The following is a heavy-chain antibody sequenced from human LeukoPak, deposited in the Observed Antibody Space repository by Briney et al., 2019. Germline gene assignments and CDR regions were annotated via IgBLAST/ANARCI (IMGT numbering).Heavy chain of an antibody. CDR1: GFTVSSKY. J-gene: IGHJ4*02. V-gene: IGHV3-66*01. D-gene: IGHD6-6*01. Sequence: GGSLRLSCAASGFTVSSKYMSWVRQAPGKGLEWVSVIYSGGSTYYADSVKGRFTISRDNSKNTLYLQMNSLRAEDTAVYYCAKDKPSSSSAQHFDYWGQGTLVTVSS. CDR3: AKDKPSSSSAQHFDY. CDR2: IYSGGST.